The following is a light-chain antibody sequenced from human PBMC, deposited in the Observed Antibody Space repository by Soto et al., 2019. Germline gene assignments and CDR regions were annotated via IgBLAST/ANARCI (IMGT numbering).Light chain of an antibody. V-gene: IGLV2-23*01. J-gene: IGLJ2*01. CDR2: DGS. CDR3: CSYAGTNTWV. Sequence: QSALTQPASVSGSPGQAITIAGTGTSTNVGSSNFVSWYQQYPGKAPRLVIYDGSKRPSGVSIRFSGSKSGNTASLTISGLQTEDEADYYCCSYAGTNTWVFGGGTKLNVL. CDR1: STNVGSSNF.